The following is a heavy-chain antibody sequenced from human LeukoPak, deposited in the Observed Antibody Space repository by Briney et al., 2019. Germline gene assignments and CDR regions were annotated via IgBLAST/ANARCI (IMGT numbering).Heavy chain of an antibody. Sequence: GGSLRLSCAASGFTVSSNDMSWVRQAPGKGLEWVSVIYSGGSTYYADSVKGRFTISRDNPKNTLYLQMNSLRAEDTAVYYCARWGRDLDAFDIWGQGTMVTVSS. D-gene: IGHD3-16*01. CDR3: ARWGRDLDAFDI. J-gene: IGHJ3*02. CDR2: IYSGGST. V-gene: IGHV3-66*01. CDR1: GFTVSSND.